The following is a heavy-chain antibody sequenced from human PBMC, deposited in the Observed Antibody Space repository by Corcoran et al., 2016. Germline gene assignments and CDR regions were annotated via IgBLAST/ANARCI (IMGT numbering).Heavy chain of an antibody. CDR1: EGTFSSYA. V-gene: IGHV1-69*01. Sequence: QVQLVQSGAEVKKPGSSVKVSCKASEGTFSSYAISWVRQAPGQGLEWMGGFSPIFGTANYEQKFQGRVTITADESTSTASMELSSLRSEDTAVYYGARGPGGGYLQYYGMDVWGQVTTVTVSS. J-gene: IGHJ6*02. D-gene: IGHD5-12*01. CDR3: ARGPGGGYLQYYGMDV. CDR2: FSPIFGTA.